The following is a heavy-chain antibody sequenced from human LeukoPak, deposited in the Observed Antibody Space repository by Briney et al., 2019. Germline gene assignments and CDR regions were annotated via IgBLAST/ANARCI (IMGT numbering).Heavy chain of an antibody. Sequence: SETLSLTCTVSGGSISSSSYSWGWIRQPPGKGLEWIGSIYYSGSTYYNPSLKSRVTISVDTSKNQFSLKLSSVTAADTAVYYCARGPRRYYYGSGSQGGWFDPWGQGTLVTVSS. J-gene: IGHJ5*02. D-gene: IGHD3-10*01. CDR1: GGSISSSSYS. CDR3: ARGPRRYYYGSGSQGGWFDP. V-gene: IGHV4-39*01. CDR2: IYYSGST.